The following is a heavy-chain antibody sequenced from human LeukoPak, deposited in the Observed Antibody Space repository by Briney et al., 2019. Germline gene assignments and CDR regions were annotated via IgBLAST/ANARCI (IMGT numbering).Heavy chain of an antibody. CDR1: GGFNGYH. V-gene: IGHV4-34*01. CDR2: ITYNGVT. Sequence: TSETLSLTCALHGGFNGYHWRWIRQSPGKGLEWIGEITYNGVTNYHPPLKVTISVDTSKSLSSLKLSSVTAADTAVYVCTRSGLTGMRTYPRTPSYFYGMDVWGQGTAVTVSS. J-gene: IGHJ6*02. D-gene: IGHD2-2*02. CDR3: TRSGLTGMRTYPRTPSYFYGMDV.